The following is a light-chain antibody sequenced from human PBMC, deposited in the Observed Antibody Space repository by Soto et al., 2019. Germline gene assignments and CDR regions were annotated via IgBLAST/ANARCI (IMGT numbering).Light chain of an antibody. CDR2: LEGSGSY. Sequence: QAVVTQSSSASASLGSSVKLTCTQSSGHSSYIIAWHQQQPGKAPRYLMKLEGSGSYNKGSGVPDRFSGSSSGADRYLTISNLQSEDEADYYCETWDSNTWVFGGGTKLTVL. J-gene: IGLJ3*02. CDR1: SGHSSYI. V-gene: IGLV4-60*03. CDR3: ETWDSNTWV.